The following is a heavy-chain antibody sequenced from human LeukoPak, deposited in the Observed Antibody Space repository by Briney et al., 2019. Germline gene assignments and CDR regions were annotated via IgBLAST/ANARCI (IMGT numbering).Heavy chain of an antibody. Sequence: PSETLPLTFLVSGGTIRRYNWSWIRQPPGKGQEWIGSISTSGSTNYKSSLKSRVTISVDTSKNQFSLKLSSVTAADTAVYYCARGGSWYVFDIWVQGTMVTVSS. J-gene: IGHJ3*02. D-gene: IGHD6-13*01. CDR2: ISTSGST. CDR3: ARGGSWYVFDI. V-gene: IGHV4-59*01. CDR1: GGTIRRYN.